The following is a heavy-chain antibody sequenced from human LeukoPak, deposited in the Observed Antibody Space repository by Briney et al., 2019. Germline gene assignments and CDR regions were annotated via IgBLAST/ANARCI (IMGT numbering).Heavy chain of an antibody. D-gene: IGHD2-2*01. V-gene: IGHV4-59*12. CDR1: GGSISSYY. Sequence: SETLSLTCTVSGGSISSYYWSWIRQPPGKGLEWIGYIYYSGSTNYNPSLKSRVTISVDTSKNQFSLRLSSVTAADTAVYYCARDVGYCTSSTCYLNWFDPWGQGTLVTVSS. CDR2: IYYSGST. J-gene: IGHJ5*02. CDR3: ARDVGYCTSSTCYLNWFDP.